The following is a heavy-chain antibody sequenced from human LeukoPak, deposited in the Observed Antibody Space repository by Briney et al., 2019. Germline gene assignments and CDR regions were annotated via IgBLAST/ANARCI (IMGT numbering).Heavy chain of an antibody. CDR1: GYSISSGYY. D-gene: IGHD3-3*01. CDR2: IYHRGST. V-gene: IGHV4-38-2*01. CDR3: ARHGEKAYYDFWSGPQNWFDP. J-gene: IGHJ5*02. Sequence: PSETLSLTCAVSGYSISSGYYWGWIRQPPGKGLEWIGSIYHRGSTYYNPSPKSRVTISVDTSKNQFSLKLSSVTAADTAVYYCARHGEKAYYDFWSGPQNWFDPWGQGTLVTVSS.